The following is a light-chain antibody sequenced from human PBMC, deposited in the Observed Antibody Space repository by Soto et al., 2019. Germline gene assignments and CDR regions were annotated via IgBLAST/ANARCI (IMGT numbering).Light chain of an antibody. Sequence: EIVMTQSPASLSVSAGERVTLSCRAGQGVTTNFAWYQRKSGQSPRLLIYDASNRATGIPARFSGSGSGTDFTLTTSSLEPEDFAVYYCQQRYNWPLTFGQGTKVDIK. CDR2: DAS. V-gene: IGKV3-11*01. CDR1: QGVTTN. J-gene: IGKJ1*01. CDR3: QQRYNWPLT.